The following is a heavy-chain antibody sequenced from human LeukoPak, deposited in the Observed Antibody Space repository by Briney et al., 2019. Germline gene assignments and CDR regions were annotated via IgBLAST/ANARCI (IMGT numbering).Heavy chain of an antibody. CDR3: ARAEHCSSTSCSFDY. Sequence: GASVKASCKASGYTFTGYYMHWVRQAPGQGLEWMGWINPNSGGTNYAQKFQGRVTMTRDTSISTAYMELSRLRSDDTAVYYCARAEHCSSTSCSFDYWGQGTLVTVSS. CDR2: INPNSGGT. J-gene: IGHJ4*02. V-gene: IGHV1-2*02. CDR1: GYTFTGYY. D-gene: IGHD2-2*01.